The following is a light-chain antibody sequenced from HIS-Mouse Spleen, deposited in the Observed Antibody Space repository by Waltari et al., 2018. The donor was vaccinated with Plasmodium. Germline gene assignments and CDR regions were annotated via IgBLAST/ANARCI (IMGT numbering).Light chain of an antibody. CDR2: EDR. CDR3: YSTDSSGNHRV. J-gene: IGLJ3*02. V-gene: IGLV3-10*01. CDR1: ALPKKY. Sequence: SYELTQPPSVSVSPGQTARITCSGDALPKKYASWYPQKSGQPPVLVIYEDRKRPSGIPERFSGSSSGTMATLTISGAQVEDEADYYCYSTDSSGNHRVFGGGTKLTVL.